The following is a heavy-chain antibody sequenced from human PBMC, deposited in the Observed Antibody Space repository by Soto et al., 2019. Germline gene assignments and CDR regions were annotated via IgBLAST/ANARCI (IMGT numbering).Heavy chain of an antibody. Sequence: GGSLRLSCAASGFTLSNYAMNWVRQAPGKGLEWVSGISDGGGYTYYADSVKGRFTISRDNSKNTLYLQMTSLRAEDTAVYHCAKDHFGSGSYRFDYWGQGTLVTVSS. V-gene: IGHV3-23*01. CDR3: AKDHFGSGSYRFDY. J-gene: IGHJ4*02. CDR2: ISDGGGYT. CDR1: GFTLSNYA. D-gene: IGHD3-10*01.